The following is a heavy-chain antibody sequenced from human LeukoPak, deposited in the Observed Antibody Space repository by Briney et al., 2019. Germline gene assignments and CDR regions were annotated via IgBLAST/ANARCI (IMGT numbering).Heavy chain of an antibody. CDR3: AKDRSMNNWNAFHFVL. V-gene: IGHV3-23*01. D-gene: IGHD1-20*01. J-gene: IGHJ2*01. CDR2: IRGVGGVT. Sequence: GGSPRLSRSASGVTFSSYAITCVRQAPEEGLEWVSLIRGVGGVTYSADSVKGRFTLSRDNSKNKLFLQMDNLRADDTAVYSCAKDRSMNNWNAFHFVLWGRGTLVTVSS. CDR1: GVTFSSYA.